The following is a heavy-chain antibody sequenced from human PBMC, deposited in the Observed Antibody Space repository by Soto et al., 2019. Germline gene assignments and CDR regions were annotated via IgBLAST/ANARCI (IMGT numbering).Heavy chain of an antibody. CDR1: GGTFADFI. V-gene: IGHV1-69*13. CDR3: ARNGTYSSSLSQYSGMDV. Sequence: SVKVSCKASGGTFADFIMNWVRQTPGQGLEWMGGIVPMFGTPTYAEKFKGRVTISATGSTSTAYMELTSPRSEDTAVYYCARNGTYSSSLSQYSGMDVWGQGTTVT. J-gene: IGHJ6*02. CDR2: IVPMFGTP. D-gene: IGHD6-6*01.